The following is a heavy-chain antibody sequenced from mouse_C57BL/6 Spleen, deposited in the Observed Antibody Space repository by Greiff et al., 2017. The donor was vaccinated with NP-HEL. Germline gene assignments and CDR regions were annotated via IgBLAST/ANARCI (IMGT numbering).Heavy chain of an antibody. Sequence: EVNVVESGEGLVKPGGSLKLSCAASGFTFSSYAMSWVRQTPEKRLEWVAYISSGGDYIYYADTVKGRFTISRDNARNTLYLQMSSLKSEDTAMYYCTRRGFDYGSDWYFDVWGTGTTVTVSS. CDR3: TRRGFDYGSDWYFDV. D-gene: IGHD1-1*01. CDR1: GFTFSSYA. J-gene: IGHJ1*03. V-gene: IGHV5-9-1*02. CDR2: ISSGGDYI.